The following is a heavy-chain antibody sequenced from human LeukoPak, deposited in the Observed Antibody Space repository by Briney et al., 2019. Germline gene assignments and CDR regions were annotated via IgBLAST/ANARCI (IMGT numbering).Heavy chain of an antibody. D-gene: IGHD2-21*01. CDR3: TRLNCGGGYCYYFDY. J-gene: IGHJ4*02. CDR2: IRSKSNNYAT. V-gene: IGHV3-73*01. CDR1: GFTFSGSA. Sequence: GGSLRLSCAASGFTFSGSAMHWVRQASGKGLEWVGRIRSKSNNYATAYAASVNGRFNISRDDSKNMVYLQMNSLKTEDTAVYYCTRLNCGGGYCYYFDYWGQGTLVTVSS.